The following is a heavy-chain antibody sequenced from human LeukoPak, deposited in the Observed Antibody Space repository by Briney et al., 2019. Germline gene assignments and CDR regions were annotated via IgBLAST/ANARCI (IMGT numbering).Heavy chain of an antibody. J-gene: IGHJ2*01. CDR2: IYYSGST. CDR1: GGSISSSSYY. Sequence: PSETLSLTCTVSGGSISSSSYYWGWIRQPPGKGLEWIGSIYYSGSTYYNPSLKSRVTISVDTSKNQFSLKLSSVTAADTAVYYCARHYGDYGPAYWYFDLWGRGTLVTVSS. CDR3: ARHYGDYGPAYWYFDL. V-gene: IGHV4-39*01. D-gene: IGHD4-17*01.